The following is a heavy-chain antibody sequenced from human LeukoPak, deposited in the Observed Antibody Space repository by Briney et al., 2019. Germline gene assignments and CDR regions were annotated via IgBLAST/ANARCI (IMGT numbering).Heavy chain of an antibody. CDR3: ARHVIYSGVYSYWFDP. V-gene: IGHV4-59*08. CDR1: GGSITTYY. CDR2: IYYGGST. D-gene: IGHD5-12*01. Sequence: PSETLSLTCTVSGGSITTYYWSWIRQPPGKGLEWIAFIYYGGSTNYNPSLKSRVAISLDMSKNQFSLRLTSVTAADTAVYYCARHVIYSGVYSYWFDPWGLGTLVTVSS. J-gene: IGHJ5*02.